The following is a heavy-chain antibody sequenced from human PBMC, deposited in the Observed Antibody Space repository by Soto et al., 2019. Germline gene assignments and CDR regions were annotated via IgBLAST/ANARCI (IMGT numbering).Heavy chain of an antibody. CDR3: ARADPDASVGY. D-gene: IGHD3-16*01. Sequence: SETLSLTCTVSGASMSSHYWTWLRQSPGKGLEWIGYISYSGSTYYNPSHKSRVTISADTSRNQFSLKLSAAISADTAVYYCARADPDASVGYWGQGTLVTVS. CDR2: ISYSGST. J-gene: IGHJ4*02. CDR1: GASMSSHY. V-gene: IGHV4-59*11.